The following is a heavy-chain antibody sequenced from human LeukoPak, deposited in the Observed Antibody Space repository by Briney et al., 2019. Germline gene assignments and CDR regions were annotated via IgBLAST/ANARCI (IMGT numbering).Heavy chain of an antibody. J-gene: IGHJ4*02. V-gene: IGHV1-69*05. CDR2: IIPIFGTA. CDR1: GGSFSSEA. D-gene: IGHD2-8*01. Sequence: SVKVSCKAFGGSFSSEAISWVRQAPGQGLEWMGGIIPIFGTANYAQKFQGRVTITTDESTSTAYMEVSSLRSEDTAVYYCARGDCTNGVCGETWGQGTLVTVSS. CDR3: ARGDCTNGVCGET.